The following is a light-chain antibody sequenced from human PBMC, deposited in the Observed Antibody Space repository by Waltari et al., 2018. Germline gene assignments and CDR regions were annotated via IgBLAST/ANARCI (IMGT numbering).Light chain of an antibody. CDR3: QHYVSLPAT. CDR2: GAP. CDR1: QSVSRT. V-gene: IGKV3-20*01. J-gene: IGKJ1*01. Sequence: EIVLTQSPGTLSLSPGERATLSCRTSQSVSRTLAWYQQKPGQAPRLLIYGAPTRATGIPERFSGGGSGTDFSLTISRLEAEDFAVYYCQHYVSLPATFGQGTKVEIK.